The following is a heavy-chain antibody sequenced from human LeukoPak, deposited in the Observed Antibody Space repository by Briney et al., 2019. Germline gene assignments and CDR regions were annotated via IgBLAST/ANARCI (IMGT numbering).Heavy chain of an antibody. Sequence: PSETLSLTCTVSGGSVSSGSYYWSWIRQPPGKGLEWIGYIYYSGSTNYNPSLKSRVTISVDTSKNQFSLKLSSVTAADTAVYYCARTLYDSSGYYFSDAFDIWGQGTMVTVSS. V-gene: IGHV4-61*01. D-gene: IGHD3-22*01. CDR3: ARTLYDSSGYYFSDAFDI. CDR1: GGSVSSGSYY. CDR2: IYYSGST. J-gene: IGHJ3*02.